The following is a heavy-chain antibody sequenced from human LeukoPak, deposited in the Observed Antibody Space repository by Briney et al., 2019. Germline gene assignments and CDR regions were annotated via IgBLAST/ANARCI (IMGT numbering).Heavy chain of an antibody. D-gene: IGHD3-10*01. CDR1: GFTFDDYA. J-gene: IGHJ6*02. CDR2: ISWNSGSI. CDR3: AKPYGSGKVSGMDV. V-gene: IGHV3-9*01. Sequence: GGCLRLSCAASGFTFDDYAMHWVRQAPGRGLEWDSGISWNSGSIGYADSVKGRFTISRDNSKNTLYLQMNSLRAEDTAVYYCAKPYGSGKVSGMDVWGQGTTVTVSS.